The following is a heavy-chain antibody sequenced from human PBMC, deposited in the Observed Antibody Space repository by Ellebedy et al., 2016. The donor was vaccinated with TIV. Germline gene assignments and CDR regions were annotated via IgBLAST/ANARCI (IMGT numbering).Heavy chain of an antibody. CDR3: LRDAADNGGKFDY. CDR2: IYSGADGGDT. Sequence: PGGSLRLSCAASGLTFSSHAMSWVRQAPGKGLEWVSVIYSGADGGDTYYADSVKGRFTISRDNSKNTLYLQMSNLRAEDTAVYYCLRDAADNGGKFDYWGQGALVTVSS. D-gene: IGHD4-23*01. CDR1: GLTFSSHA. J-gene: IGHJ4*02. V-gene: IGHV3-23*03.